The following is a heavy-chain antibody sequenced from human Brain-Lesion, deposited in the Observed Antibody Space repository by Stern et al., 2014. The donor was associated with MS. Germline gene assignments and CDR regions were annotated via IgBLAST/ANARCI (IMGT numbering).Heavy chain of an antibody. CDR1: GGSVSSNRYY. D-gene: IGHD3/OR15-3a*01. J-gene: IGHJ3*01. CDR2: IYYSGAT. Sequence: VQLVESGPGLVKPSETLSLTCSISGGSVSSNRYYWGWIRQPPGKGLEWIGIIYYSGATFYNPSLKGRFPISMDPSKNQFPLSLSSVTAADTAVYYCGRAGLDDTFDVWGQGTMVTVSS. V-gene: IGHV4-39*01. CDR3: GRAGLDDTFDV.